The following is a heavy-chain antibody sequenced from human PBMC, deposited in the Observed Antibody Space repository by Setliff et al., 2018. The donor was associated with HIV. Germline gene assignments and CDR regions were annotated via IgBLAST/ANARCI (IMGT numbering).Heavy chain of an antibody. D-gene: IGHD6-19*01. CDR2: ISAFNGNT. V-gene: IGHV1-18*01. J-gene: IGHJ6*03. Sequence: ASVKVSCKASGYSFTTYAISWVRQAPGQGLEWMGWISAFNGNTNYAQKFQGRVTMTTDTSTSTACLELRSLRSDDTAVYYCARGRSSGWYAGRSYYYYMDVWGKGATVTVSS. CDR1: GYSFTTYA. CDR3: ARGRSSGWYAGRSYYYYMDV.